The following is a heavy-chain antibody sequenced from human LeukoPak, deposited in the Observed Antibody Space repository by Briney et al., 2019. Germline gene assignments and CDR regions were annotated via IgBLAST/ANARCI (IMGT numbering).Heavy chain of an antibody. CDR1: GYTFIKHW. CDR3: ARSFLGVNAFDI. J-gene: IGHJ3*02. CDR2: INPNSGGT. V-gene: IGHV1-2*02. Sequence: ASVKVSCKASGYTFIKHWMHWVRQAPGQGLEWMGWINPNSGGTNYAQKFQGRVTMTRDTSISTAYMELSRLRSDDTAVYYCARSFLGVNAFDIWGQGTMVTVSS. D-gene: IGHD3-10*01.